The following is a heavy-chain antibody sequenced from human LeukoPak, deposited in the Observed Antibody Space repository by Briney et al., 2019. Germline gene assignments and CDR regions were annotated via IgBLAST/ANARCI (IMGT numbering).Heavy chain of an antibody. Sequence: GRSLRLSCAASGFTFSSYAIHWVRQAPGKGLEWVAVISYDGSNKYYADSVKGRFTISRDNSKNTLYLQMNSLRAEDTAVYYCATAMTTVTYFDYWGQGTLVTVSS. CDR1: GFTFSSYA. CDR3: ATAMTTVTYFDY. CDR2: ISYDGSNK. D-gene: IGHD4-17*01. V-gene: IGHV3-30-3*01. J-gene: IGHJ4*02.